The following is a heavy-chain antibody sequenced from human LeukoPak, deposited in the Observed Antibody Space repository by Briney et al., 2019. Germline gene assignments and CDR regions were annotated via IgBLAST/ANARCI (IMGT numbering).Heavy chain of an antibody. Sequence: GESLKISCKGSGYSFITYWISWVRHMPGKGLEWMGRIDPTDSSTKYGPSFQGHVTISADKSISTAYLQWRSLKASDTAMCYCATHYGSGTYKLGYWGQGTLVTVSS. J-gene: IGHJ4*02. D-gene: IGHD3-10*01. V-gene: IGHV5-10-1*01. CDR2: IDPTDSST. CDR1: GYSFITYW. CDR3: ATHYGSGTYKLGY.